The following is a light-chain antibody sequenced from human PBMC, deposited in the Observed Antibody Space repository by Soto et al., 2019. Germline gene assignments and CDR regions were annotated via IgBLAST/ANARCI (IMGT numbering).Light chain of an antibody. J-gene: IGLJ2*01. V-gene: IGLV1-44*01. Sequence: QSVLTQPPSASGTPGQRVSISCSGGSSNIGSNSVNWYQQLPGTAPKLLIYSNNQRPSGVPDRFSGSKSGTSASLAISGLQSEDEADYYCAAWDDSLNAVVFGGGTKATVL. CDR1: SSNIGSNS. CDR3: AAWDDSLNAVV. CDR2: SNN.